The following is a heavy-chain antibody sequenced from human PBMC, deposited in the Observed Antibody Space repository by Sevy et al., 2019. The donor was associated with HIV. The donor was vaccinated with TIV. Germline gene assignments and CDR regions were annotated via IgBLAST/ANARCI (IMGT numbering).Heavy chain of an antibody. CDR3: AGENAWGRGYS. CDR2: IYYNGLI. J-gene: IGHJ4*02. Sequence: SETLSLTCTVSGGSITSLYWNWIRQPPGKGLEWIANIYYNGLINYNPSLKSRVTLSLDTSKNQFSLSLSSVTAADTAMYYCAGENAWGRGYSWGQGTLVTVSS. V-gene: IGHV4-59*08. D-gene: IGHD1-26*01. CDR1: GGSITSLY.